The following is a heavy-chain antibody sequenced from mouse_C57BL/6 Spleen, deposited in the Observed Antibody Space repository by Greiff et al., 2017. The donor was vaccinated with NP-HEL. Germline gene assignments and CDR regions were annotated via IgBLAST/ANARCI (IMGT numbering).Heavy chain of an antibody. CDR1: GYTFTDYY. D-gene: IGHD3-2*02. CDR3: ARGDSSGPWYFDV. Sequence: VQLQQSGPVLVKPGASVKMSCKASGYTFTDYYMNWVKQSHGKSLEWIGVINPYNGGTSYNQKFKGKATLTVDKSSSTAYMELNSLTSDDSAVYYCARGDSSGPWYFDVWGTGTTVTVSS. CDR2: INPYNGGT. V-gene: IGHV1-19*01. J-gene: IGHJ1*03.